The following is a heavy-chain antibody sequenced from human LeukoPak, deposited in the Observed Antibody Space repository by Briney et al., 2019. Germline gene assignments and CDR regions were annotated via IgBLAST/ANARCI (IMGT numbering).Heavy chain of an antibody. CDR3: ARDSGTAMVKGYYYYYYMDV. CDR1: GYTFTSYG. V-gene: IGHV1-18*01. J-gene: IGHJ6*03. D-gene: IGHD5-18*01. Sequence: PGASVKVSCKASGYTFTSYGISWVRQAPGQGFEWMGWISAYNGNTNYAQKLQGRVTMTTDTSTSTAYMELRSLRSDDTAVYYCARDSGTAMVKGYYYYYYMDVWGKGTTVTVSS. CDR2: ISAYNGNT.